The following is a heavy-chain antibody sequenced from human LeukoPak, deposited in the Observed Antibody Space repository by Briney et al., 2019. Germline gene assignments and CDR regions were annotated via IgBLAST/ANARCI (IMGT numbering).Heavy chain of an antibody. CDR3: AHRKTDHWALDY. CDR2: IYWDDDK. V-gene: IGHV2-5*02. J-gene: IGHJ4*02. D-gene: IGHD3-16*01. Sequence: SGPTLVDPTQTLTLTCTFSGFSLSTSGVGVGWTRQPPGKALEWLALIYWDDDKRYSPSLKSRLTITKDTSKNQVVLTMTNMDPVDTATYYCAHRKTDHWALDYWGQGTLVTVSS. CDR1: GFSLSTSGVG.